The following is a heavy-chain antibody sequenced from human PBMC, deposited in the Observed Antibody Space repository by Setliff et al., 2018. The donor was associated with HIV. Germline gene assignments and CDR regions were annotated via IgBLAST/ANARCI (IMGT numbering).Heavy chain of an antibody. D-gene: IGHD6-19*01. J-gene: IGHJ5*02. CDR2: IYYNGIT. Sequence: SETLSLTCTVSGGSISSHYWSWIRQPPGKGLEWIGSIYYNGITNYNPSLKSRATVAVETSKNQFSLKLSSVTAADTAVYYCASTDSSGWYADRSGFDPWGQGTLVTVSS. CDR1: GGSISSHY. V-gene: IGHV4-59*11. CDR3: ASTDSSGWYADRSGFDP.